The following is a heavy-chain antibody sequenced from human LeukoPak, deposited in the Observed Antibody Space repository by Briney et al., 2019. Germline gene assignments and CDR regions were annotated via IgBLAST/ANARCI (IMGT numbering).Heavy chain of an antibody. J-gene: IGHJ4*02. V-gene: IGHV1-69*05. Sequence: SVKVSCKASGGTFNSYAISWVRQAPGQGLEWMGRIIPIFGTANYAQKFQGRVTITTDESTSTAYMELSSLRSEDTAVYYCARDARIPYYFDYWGQGTLVTVSS. D-gene: IGHD2-15*01. CDR2: IIPIFGTA. CDR3: ARDARIPYYFDY. CDR1: GGTFNSYA.